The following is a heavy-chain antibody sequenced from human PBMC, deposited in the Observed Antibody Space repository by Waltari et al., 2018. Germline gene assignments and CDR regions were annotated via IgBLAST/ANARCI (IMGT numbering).Heavy chain of an antibody. CDR1: GFTFSGYF. CDR3: ARVTYGSGNHRFFDY. J-gene: IGHJ4*02. CDR2: INPDGSTT. Sequence: EVQLVESGGGLVQPGGSLRLSCAASGFTFSGYFMHWVRQAPGKGLVWVSRINPDGSTTVYADSMKGRFTISRDNAKNTLYLQMNGLRAEDTAVYYCARVTYGSGNHRFFDYWGQGTLVTVSS. V-gene: IGHV3-74*01. D-gene: IGHD3-10*01.